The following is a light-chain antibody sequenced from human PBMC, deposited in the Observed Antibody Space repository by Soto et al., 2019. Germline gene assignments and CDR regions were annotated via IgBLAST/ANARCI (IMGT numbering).Light chain of an antibody. CDR1: SGSVSPSYY. CDR3: VLYMGSGISM. J-gene: IGLJ3*02. V-gene: IGLV8-61*01. CDR2: STN. Sequence: QAVVTQEPSFSVSPGGTVTLTCGLSSGSVSPSYYPSWYQQIPGQAPRTLIYSTNTRSSGVPDRFSGSILGNKAALTIAGAQADDESDYYCVLYMGSGISMFGGGTKLPVL.